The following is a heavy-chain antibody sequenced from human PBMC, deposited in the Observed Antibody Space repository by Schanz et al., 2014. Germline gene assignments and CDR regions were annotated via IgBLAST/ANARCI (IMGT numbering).Heavy chain of an antibody. CDR1: GYSFISHA. V-gene: IGHV1-3*01. Sequence: QVHLVQSGAEVKKPGASVKVSCKASGYSFISHAIHWVRQAPGQRLEWMGWINAANGNTRYSQKFQGRVTMTRDTSTSTVYMELSSLRSEDTAVYYCARDGVDAAAGGNYWGQGTLVTVSS. CDR3: ARDGVDAAAGGNY. D-gene: IGHD6-13*01. J-gene: IGHJ4*02. CDR2: INAANGNT.